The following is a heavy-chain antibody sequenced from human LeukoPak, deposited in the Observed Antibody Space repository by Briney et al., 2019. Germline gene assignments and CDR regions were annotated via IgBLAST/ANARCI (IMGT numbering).Heavy chain of an antibody. Sequence: PSETLSLTYAVYGGSFSGYYWSWIRQPPRKGLEWLGEINHSGHTNHNPSLKDPVTISVDTSKKQFSLKLSYVTAGDTSVYYCARVDILTGYSAEYWGQGTLVIVSS. D-gene: IGHD3-9*01. J-gene: IGHJ4*02. CDR3: ARVDILTGYSAEY. V-gene: IGHV4-34*01. CDR2: INHSGHT. CDR1: GGSFSGYY.